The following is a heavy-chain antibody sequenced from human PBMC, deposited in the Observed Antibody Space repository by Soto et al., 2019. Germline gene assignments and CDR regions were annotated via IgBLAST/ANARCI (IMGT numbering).Heavy chain of an antibody. J-gene: IGHJ3*02. V-gene: IGHV1-46*03. CDR3: ARALTDYYDDSNTPYNGFDI. D-gene: IGHD3-22*01. CDR1: GYTFTNYY. CDR2: INPRSGRT. Sequence: QVHLVQSGAEVKKPGASVKVSCKASGYTFTNYYMHWVRQAPGQGLEWMGMINPRSGRTTYPQKFQDRGTMTTDTSTSTIYMDLSSLTSEDTAVYYCARALTDYYDDSNTPYNGFDIWGQGTMVTVSS.